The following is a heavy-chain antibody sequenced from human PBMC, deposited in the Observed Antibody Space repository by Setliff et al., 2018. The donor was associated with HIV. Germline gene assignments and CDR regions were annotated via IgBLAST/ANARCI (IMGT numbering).Heavy chain of an antibody. V-gene: IGHV4-34*01. CDR2: ITHSGST. J-gene: IGHJ6*03. Sequence: PSETLSLTCAVYGGSFSGYYWTWIRQPPGKGLEWIGEITHSGSTNYYPSLETRVPISVDTSKNQFSPKLSSVTAADTAVYYCAKGVAGLQYYYYYMDVWGKGTTVTVSS. CDR3: AKGVAGLQYYYYYMDV. D-gene: IGHD6-19*01. CDR1: GGSFSGYY.